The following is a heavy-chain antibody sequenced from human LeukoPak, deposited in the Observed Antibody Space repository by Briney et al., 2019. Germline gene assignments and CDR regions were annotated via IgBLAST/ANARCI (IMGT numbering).Heavy chain of an antibody. D-gene: IGHD5-12*01. J-gene: IGHJ4*02. CDR1: GFTFDAYG. CDR3: AKDRGGYTYYPFLSYFFDY. Sequence: GGSLRLSCAASGFTFDAYGIHWVRQAPGKGLEWVAGISYDENYRNYAESVKGRFTISRDNSKNTLYLQMNSLRAGDTAVYYCAKDRGGYTYYPFLSYFFDYWGQGTLVTVSS. V-gene: IGHV3-30*18. CDR2: ISYDENYR.